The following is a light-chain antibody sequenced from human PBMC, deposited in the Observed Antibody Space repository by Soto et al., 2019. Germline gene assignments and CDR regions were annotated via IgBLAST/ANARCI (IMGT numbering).Light chain of an antibody. CDR3: QQSYTTPAA. V-gene: IGKV1-39*01. CDR1: QSISRY. J-gene: IGKJ1*01. CDR2: AAS. Sequence: DIQMTQSPSSLSASVGDRVTITCRASQSISRYLNWYQQEPGKAPKLLIYAASSLRRGVPSRFSGSGSGTEFTLTISSLQPEDSATYYCQQSYTTPAAFGQGTKVEIK.